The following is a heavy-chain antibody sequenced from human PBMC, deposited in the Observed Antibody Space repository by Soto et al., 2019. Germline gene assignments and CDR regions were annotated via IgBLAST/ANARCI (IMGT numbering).Heavy chain of an antibody. CDR2: IYYSGST. D-gene: IGHD1-1*01. Sequence: SETLSVTCTVSGVSISSYYWSWILQPPGKGLEWIGYIYYSGSTHYNPSLKSRVTISVDTSKNQFSLKLTSVTAAATAVYYCARHGKLSSMTNYFDSWGQGALVTVSS. J-gene: IGHJ4*02. CDR1: GVSISSYY. CDR3: ARHGKLSSMTNYFDS. V-gene: IGHV4-59*08.